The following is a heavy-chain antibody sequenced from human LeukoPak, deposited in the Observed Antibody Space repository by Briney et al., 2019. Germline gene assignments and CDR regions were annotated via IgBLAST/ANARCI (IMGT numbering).Heavy chain of an antibody. V-gene: IGHV3-33*01. Sequence: GSLRLSCAASGFTFSSYGMHWVRQAPGKGLEWVAVIWYDGSNKYYADSVKGRFTNSRDNSKNTLYLQMNSLRAEDTAVYYCARDQAYYYDSSGEYWGQGTLVTVSS. J-gene: IGHJ4*02. CDR1: GFTFSSYG. CDR3: ARDQAYYYDSSGEY. CDR2: IWYDGSNK. D-gene: IGHD3-22*01.